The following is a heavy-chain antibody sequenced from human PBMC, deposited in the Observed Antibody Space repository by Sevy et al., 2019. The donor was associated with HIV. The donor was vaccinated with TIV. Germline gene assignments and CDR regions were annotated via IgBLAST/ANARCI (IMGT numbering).Heavy chain of an antibody. CDR1: GFTFRDHA. Sequence: GALRLSCAASGFTFRDHAMHWVRQAPGKGLEGVTVISYDGSNKYYADSVKGRFPISRDTSKSTVYLQMDSLRAEDTAVYYCARDLYSGYANYYYYGMDVWGQGTTVTVSS. CDR2: ISYDGSNK. CDR3: ARDLYSGYANYYYYGMDV. D-gene: IGHD5-12*01. J-gene: IGHJ6*02. V-gene: IGHV3-30*04.